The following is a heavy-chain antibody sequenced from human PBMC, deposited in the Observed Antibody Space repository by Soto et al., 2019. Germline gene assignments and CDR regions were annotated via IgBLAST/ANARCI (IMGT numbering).Heavy chain of an antibody. J-gene: IGHJ5*02. D-gene: IGHD3-22*01. Sequence: QVQLVESGGGVVQPGRSLRLSCAASGFTFSSYAMHWVRQAPGKGLEWVAVISYDGSNKYYADSVKGRFTISRDNSKNTLYLQMNSLRAEDTAVYYCARDATYYYDSSGYYYGGNWFDPWGQGTLVTVSS. CDR3: ARDATYYYDSSGYYYGGNWFDP. V-gene: IGHV3-30-3*01. CDR2: ISYDGSNK. CDR1: GFTFSSYA.